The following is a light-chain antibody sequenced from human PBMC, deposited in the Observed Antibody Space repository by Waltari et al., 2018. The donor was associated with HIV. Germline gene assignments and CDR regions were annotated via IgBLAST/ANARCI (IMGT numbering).Light chain of an antibody. CDR1: SSAVGSYNY. V-gene: IGLV2-11*01. CDR3: CSYAGMYTWV. J-gene: IGLJ3*02. Sequence: QSSLTQPRSVSGSPGQSVTISCSGTSSAVGSYNYVSWYQQHPGKAPKVMIYDVRKRPYGVPDRFSGSKSGKTASLTISGLQAEDEADYYCCSYAGMYTWVFGGGTKLTVL. CDR2: DVR.